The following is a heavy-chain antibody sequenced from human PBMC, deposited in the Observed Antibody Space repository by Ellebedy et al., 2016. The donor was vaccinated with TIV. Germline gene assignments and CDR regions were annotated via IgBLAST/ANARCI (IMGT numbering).Heavy chain of an antibody. Sequence: SETLSLTXTVSGGSVSSGSYYWSWIRQPPGKGLEWIGYIYYSGSTNYNPSLKSRVTISVDTSKNQFSLKLSSVTAADTAVYYCARGGIVVVPAAQASYNWFDPWGQGTLVTVSS. J-gene: IGHJ5*02. CDR2: IYYSGST. V-gene: IGHV4-61*01. CDR1: GGSVSSGSYY. D-gene: IGHD2-2*01. CDR3: ARGGIVVVPAAQASYNWFDP.